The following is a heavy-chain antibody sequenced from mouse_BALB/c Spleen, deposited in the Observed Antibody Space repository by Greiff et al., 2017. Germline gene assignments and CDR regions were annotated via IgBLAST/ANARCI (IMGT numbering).Heavy chain of an antibody. D-gene: IGHD1-2*01. V-gene: IGHV1-7*01. Sequence: QVQLQQSGAELAKPGASVKMSCKASGYTFTSYWMHWVKQRPGQGLEWIGYINPSTGYTEYNQKFKDKATLTADTSSSTAYMQLSSLTSEDSAVYYCARAATVASCYCDYWGEGTTLTVSA. CDR3: ARAATVASCYCDY. CDR1: GYTFTSYW. J-gene: IGHJ2*01. CDR2: INPSTGYT.